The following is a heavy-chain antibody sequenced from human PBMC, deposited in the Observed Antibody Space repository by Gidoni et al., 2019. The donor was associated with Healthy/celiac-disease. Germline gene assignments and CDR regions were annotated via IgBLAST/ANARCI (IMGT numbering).Heavy chain of an antibody. J-gene: IGHJ3*02. CDR2: IYYSGST. Sequence: QVQLQESGPGLVKPSETLSLTCTVSGGSISSYYWSWIRQPPGKGLEWIGYIYYSGSTNYNPSLKSRVTISVDTSKNQFSLKLSSVTAADTAVYYCARVAHRTTPPGAFDIWGQGTMVTVSS. V-gene: IGHV4-59*01. D-gene: IGHD1-1*01. CDR3: ARVAHRTTPPGAFDI. CDR1: GGSISSYY.